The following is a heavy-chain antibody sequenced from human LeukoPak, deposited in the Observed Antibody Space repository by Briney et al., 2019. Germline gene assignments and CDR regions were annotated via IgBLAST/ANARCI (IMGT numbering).Heavy chain of an antibody. V-gene: IGHV1-24*01. CDR1: GYTLTELS. D-gene: IGHD3-22*01. CDR2: FDPEDGET. J-gene: IGHJ4*02. CDR3: ATARVGYYDSSGYYFY. Sequence: ASVKVSCKVSGYTLTELSMHWVRQAPGKGLEWMGGFDPEDGETIYAQKFQGRVTMTEDTSTDTAYMELSSLRSEDTAVYYCATARVGYYDSSGYYFYWGQGTLVTVSS.